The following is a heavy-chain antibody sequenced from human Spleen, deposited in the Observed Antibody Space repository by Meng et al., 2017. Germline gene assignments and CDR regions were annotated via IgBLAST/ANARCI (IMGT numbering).Heavy chain of an antibody. Sequence: GGSLRLSCAASGFTFSSYAMHWVRQAPGKGLEWVANIKQDGSEKYYVDSVKGRFTISRDNAKNSLYLQMNSLRAEDTAVYFCARMYAGDWHYWGQGTLVTVSS. CDR2: IKQDGSEK. V-gene: IGHV3-7*01. D-gene: IGHD3-16*01. CDR1: GFTFSSYA. J-gene: IGHJ4*02. CDR3: ARMYAGDWHY.